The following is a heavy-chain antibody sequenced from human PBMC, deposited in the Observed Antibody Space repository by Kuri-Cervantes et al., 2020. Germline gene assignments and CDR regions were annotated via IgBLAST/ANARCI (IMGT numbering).Heavy chain of an antibody. J-gene: IGHJ4*02. CDR3: ARGPTATTDY. CDR2: IFYSGNT. Sequence: SETLSLTCTVSGGSVSSDNYYWSWIRQSPGKGLEWIGYIFYSGNTYYNPSLKSRVTMSVDTSKNQFSLKLSSVTAADTAVYYRARGPTATTDYWGQGTLVTVSS. CDR1: GGSVSSDNYY. D-gene: IGHD4-17*01. V-gene: IGHV4-61*01.